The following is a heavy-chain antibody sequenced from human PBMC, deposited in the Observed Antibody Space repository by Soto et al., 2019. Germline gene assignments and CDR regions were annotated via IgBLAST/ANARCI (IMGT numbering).Heavy chain of an antibody. V-gene: IGHV1-18*01. J-gene: IGHJ4*02. D-gene: IGHD7-27*01. CDR1: GYTFTSYG. CDR3: ARTGDYLVDY. CDR2: ISAYNGNT. Sequence: ASVKVSCKASGYTFTSYGISWVRQAPGQGLEWMGWISAYNGNTNYAQKLQGRVTINPDTSKNQFSLQLRSVTPDDTAMYYCARTGDYLVDYWGQGTLVTVSS.